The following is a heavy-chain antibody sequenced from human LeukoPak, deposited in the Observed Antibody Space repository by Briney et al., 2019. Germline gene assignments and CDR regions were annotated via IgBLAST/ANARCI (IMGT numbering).Heavy chain of an antibody. J-gene: IGHJ6*02. V-gene: IGHV1-69*13. CDR1: GGTFSSYS. Sequence: GASVKVSCKASGGTFSSYSISWVRKAPGQGLGWKGGIIPIFDTADYAQKFQGRVTITADESTSTAYMELSSLRSEDTAVFYCARISLGAIWGYYYGMDVWGQGTTVTVSS. CDR3: ARISLGAIWGYYYGMDV. D-gene: IGHD1-26*01. CDR2: IIPIFDTA.